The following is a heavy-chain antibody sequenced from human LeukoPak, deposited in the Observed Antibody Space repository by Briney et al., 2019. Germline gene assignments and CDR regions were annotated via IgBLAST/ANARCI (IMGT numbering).Heavy chain of an antibody. Sequence: ASVKVSCKASGYTFTGYYMHWVRQAPGQGLEWMGWINPNSGGTNYAQKFQGRVTMTRDTSISTAYMELSRLRSDDTAVYYCARDSRRGYYDILRLDYWGQGTLVTVSS. CDR2: INPNSGGT. CDR1: GYTFTGYY. CDR3: ARDSRRGYYDILRLDY. J-gene: IGHJ4*02. V-gene: IGHV1-2*02. D-gene: IGHD3-22*01.